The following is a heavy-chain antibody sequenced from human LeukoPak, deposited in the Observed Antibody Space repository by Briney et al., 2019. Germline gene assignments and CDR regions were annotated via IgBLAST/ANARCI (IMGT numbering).Heavy chain of an antibody. V-gene: IGHV4-61*02. CDR1: GDSISSDDYY. CDR2: ISSSGST. D-gene: IGHD3-10*01. CDR3: ARGGYYGSGNDFRFDP. Sequence: SETLSLTCTVSGDSISSDDYYWSWIRQPAGKGLEWIGRISSSGSTNYNPSLKSRVTISVDTSMNQFSLKLSSVTAADTAIYYCARGGYYGSGNDFRFDPWGQGTLVTVSS. J-gene: IGHJ5*02.